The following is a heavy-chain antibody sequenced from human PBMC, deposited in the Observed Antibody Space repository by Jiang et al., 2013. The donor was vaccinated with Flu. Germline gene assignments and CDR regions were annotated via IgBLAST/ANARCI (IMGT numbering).Heavy chain of an antibody. J-gene: IGHJ3*02. Sequence: QLLESGGGVVQPGRSLRLSCAASGFTFSSYAMHWVRQAPGKGLEWVAVISYDGSNKYYADSVKGRFTISRDNSKNTLYLQMNSLRAEDTAVYYCARDKYQLLYSMGAFDIWGQGTMVTVSS. D-gene: IGHD2-2*02. V-gene: IGHV3-30-3*01. CDR2: ISYDGSNK. CDR1: GFTFSSYA. CDR3: ARDKYQLLYSMGAFDI.